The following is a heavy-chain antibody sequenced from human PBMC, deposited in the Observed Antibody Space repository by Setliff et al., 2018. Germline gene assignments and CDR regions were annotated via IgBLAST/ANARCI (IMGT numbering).Heavy chain of an antibody. CDR3: TIHIVVPTA. V-gene: IGHV3-72*01. J-gene: IGHJ5*02. D-gene: IGHD2-21*01. CDR2: IRNKDNSYTT. CDR1: GFTFSAHY. Sequence: AGGSLRLSCAASGFTFSAHYMDWLRQAPGKGLEWVGRIRNKDNSYTTEYAASVKGRFTISRDDSKNSLYLQMNGLKTEDTAVYYCTIHIVVPTAWGQGTLVTVSS.